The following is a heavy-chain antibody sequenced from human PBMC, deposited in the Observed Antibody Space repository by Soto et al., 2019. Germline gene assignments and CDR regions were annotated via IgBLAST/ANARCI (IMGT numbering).Heavy chain of an antibody. CDR2: ISAYNGNT. V-gene: IGHV1-18*01. Sequence: QVQLVQSGAEVKKPGASVKVSCKASGYTFTSYGISWVRQAPGQGLEWMGWISAYNGNTNYAQKIQGRVTMTTDRSTGTAYMELRSLRADDTAVYYWAREGCSSTSWYLGYWGKGTLVTVSS. CDR3: AREGCSSTSWYLGY. D-gene: IGHD2-2*01. CDR1: GYTFTSYG. J-gene: IGHJ4*02.